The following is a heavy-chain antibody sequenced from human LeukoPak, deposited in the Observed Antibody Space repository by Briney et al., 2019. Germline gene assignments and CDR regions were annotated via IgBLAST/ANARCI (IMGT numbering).Heavy chain of an antibody. D-gene: IGHD2-2*02. Sequence: ASVKVSCKASGYTFTIYYMHWVRQAPGQGLDWMGCINPNSGAKSYAQRFHGRVTMNRDTSISTAYMELSGLTSDDTAVYYCARNPPYCTSTSCYNDYWGQGTLVTVSS. CDR2: INPNSGAK. CDR1: GYTFTIYY. J-gene: IGHJ4*02. CDR3: ARNPPYCTSTSCYNDY. V-gene: IGHV1-2*02.